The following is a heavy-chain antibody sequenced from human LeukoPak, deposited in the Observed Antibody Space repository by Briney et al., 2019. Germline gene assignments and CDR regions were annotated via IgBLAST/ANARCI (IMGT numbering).Heavy chain of an antibody. CDR1: GFTFSSYS. V-gene: IGHV3-48*01. Sequence: PGGSLRLSCAASGFTFSSYSMSWVRQAPGKGLEWDSYISSSSSTIYYADSVKGRFTISRDNAKNSLYLQMNSLRAEDTAVYYCARDRTLIRWGQGTLVTVSS. D-gene: IGHD3-22*01. J-gene: IGHJ4*02. CDR3: ARDRTLIR. CDR2: ISSSSSTI.